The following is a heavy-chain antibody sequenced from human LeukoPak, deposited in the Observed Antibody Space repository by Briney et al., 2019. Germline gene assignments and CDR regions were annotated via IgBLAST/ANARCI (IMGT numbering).Heavy chain of an antibody. D-gene: IGHD6-13*01. CDR3: AKDMSSKLAHGAIDY. J-gene: IGHJ4*02. Sequence: PGRSLRLSCAASGFTFDDYAMHWVRQAPGKGLEWVSGISWNSGSIGYADSVKGRFTISRDNAKNSLYLQMNSLRAEDMALYYCAKDMSSKLAHGAIDYWGQGTLVTVSS. CDR2: ISWNSGSI. CDR1: GFTFDDYA. V-gene: IGHV3-9*03.